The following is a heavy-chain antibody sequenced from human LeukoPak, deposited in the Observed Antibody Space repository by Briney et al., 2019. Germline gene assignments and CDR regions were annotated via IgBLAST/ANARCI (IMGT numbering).Heavy chain of an antibody. D-gene: IGHD2-15*01. Sequence: SETLSLTCTVSGDSIYSSYYYWGWIRQPPGKGLEWIATVYYSGSTYYNPSLKSRVAISVDTSKNQFSLNLSSMTAADTAVYYFARQGPGEEDGFDIWGQGTLVTASS. CDR2: VYYSGST. CDR3: ARQGPGEEDGFDI. V-gene: IGHV4-39*07. CDR1: GDSIYSSYYY. J-gene: IGHJ3*02.